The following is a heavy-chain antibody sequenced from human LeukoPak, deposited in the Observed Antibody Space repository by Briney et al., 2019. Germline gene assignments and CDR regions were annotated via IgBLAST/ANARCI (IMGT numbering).Heavy chain of an antibody. CDR1: GFTFSSYS. V-gene: IGHV3-21*01. D-gene: IGHD3-10*01. CDR3: ARDAITMVRGVISP. CDR2: ISSSSSYI. Sequence: PGGSLRLSCAASGFTFSSYSMNWVRQAPGKGLEWVSSISSSSSYIYYADSVKGRFTISRDNAKNSLYLQVNSLRAEDTAVYYCARDAITMVRGVISPWGQGTLVTVSS. J-gene: IGHJ5*02.